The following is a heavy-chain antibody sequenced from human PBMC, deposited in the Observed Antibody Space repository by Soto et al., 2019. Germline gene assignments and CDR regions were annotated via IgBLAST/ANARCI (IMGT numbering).Heavy chain of an antibody. J-gene: IGHJ4*02. CDR2: INAGNGNT. Sequence: ASVKVSCKASGYTFTSYAMHWVRQAPGQRLEWMGWINAGNGNTKYSQKFQGRVTITRDTSASTAYMELSSPRSEDTAVYYCATTRHYDFWSGFDYWGQGTLVTVSS. D-gene: IGHD3-3*01. CDR3: ATTRHYDFWSGFDY. V-gene: IGHV1-3*01. CDR1: GYTFTSYA.